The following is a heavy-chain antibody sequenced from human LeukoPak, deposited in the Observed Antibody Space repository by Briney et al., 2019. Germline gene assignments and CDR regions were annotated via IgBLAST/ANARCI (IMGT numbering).Heavy chain of an antibody. V-gene: IGHV6-1*01. CDR2: TYSRSKWYN. Sequence: SQTLSLTFAISGDSVSNNSAAWNWLRQSPSRGLEWLGRTYSRSKWYNDYAVAVKSRITIKADTSKNQFSLQLNSVTPEDTAVYYCARGLRWFDPWGQGTLVTVSS. D-gene: IGHD3-10*01. CDR1: GDSVSNNSAA. J-gene: IGHJ5*02. CDR3: ARGLRWFDP.